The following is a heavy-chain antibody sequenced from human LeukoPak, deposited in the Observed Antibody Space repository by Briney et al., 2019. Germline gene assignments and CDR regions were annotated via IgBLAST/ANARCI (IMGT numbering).Heavy chain of an antibody. CDR2: ISYSGST. V-gene: IGHV4-61*01. D-gene: IGHD5/OR15-5a*01. CDR1: GGSVSSGNYY. J-gene: IGHJ4*02. CDR3: ARGGPSLGVDY. Sequence: LETLSLTCTVSGGSVSSGNYYWSWIRQPPGKGLEWIGYISYSGSTNYNPSLKSRVTISVDTSKNRFSLRLSSVTAADTAVYYCARGGPSLGVDYWGQGTLVTVSS.